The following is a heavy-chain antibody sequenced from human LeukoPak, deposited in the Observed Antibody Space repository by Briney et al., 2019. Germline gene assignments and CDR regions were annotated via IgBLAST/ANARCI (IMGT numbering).Heavy chain of an antibody. CDR3: ARGLPSVTTSFDY. CDR1: GGSITSAY. V-gene: IGHV4-59*08. CDR2: IYYSGRT. J-gene: IGHJ4*02. D-gene: IGHD4-17*01. Sequence: PSETLSLTCTVSGGSITSAYWSWIRQPPGKGLEWIGYIYYSGRTNYNPSLKGRVTISVDTSKNQFSLKLSSVTAADTAVYYCARGLPSVTTSFDYWGQGTLVTVSS.